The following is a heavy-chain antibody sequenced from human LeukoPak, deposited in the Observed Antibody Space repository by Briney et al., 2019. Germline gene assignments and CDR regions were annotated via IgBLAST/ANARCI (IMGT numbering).Heavy chain of an antibody. CDR3: ASARGYSSEYK. V-gene: IGHV3-53*01. D-gene: IGHD6-19*01. Sequence: GGSLRLSCAASGFTVSSNYMSWVRQAPGKGLEWVSVIYSGGSTYYADSVKGRFTISRDNSKNTLYLRMNSLRAEDTALYYCASARGYSSEYKWGQGTLVTVSS. CDR2: IYSGGST. J-gene: IGHJ4*02. CDR1: GFTVSSNY.